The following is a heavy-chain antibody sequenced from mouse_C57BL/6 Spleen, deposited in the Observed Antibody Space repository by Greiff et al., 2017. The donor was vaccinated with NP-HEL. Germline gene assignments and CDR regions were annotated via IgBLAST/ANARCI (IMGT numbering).Heavy chain of an antibody. CDR3: VRHRDSNYWYFDV. Sequence: EVHLVESGGGLVQPKGSLKLSCAASGFSFNTYAMNWVRQAPGKGLEWVARIRSKSNNYATYYADSVKDRFTISRDDSESMLYLQMNNLKTEDTAMYYCVRHRDSNYWYFDVWGTGTTVTVSS. V-gene: IGHV10-1*01. J-gene: IGHJ1*03. CDR2: IRSKSNNYAT. D-gene: IGHD2-5*01. CDR1: GFSFNTYA.